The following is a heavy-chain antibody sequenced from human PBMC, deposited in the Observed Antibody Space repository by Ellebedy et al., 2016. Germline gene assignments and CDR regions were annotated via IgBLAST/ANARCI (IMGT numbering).Heavy chain of an antibody. CDR2: IWYDGSNK. CDR3: ARVGEYQLLKNYYYYYMDV. J-gene: IGHJ6*03. CDR1: GFTFSSYG. Sequence: GESLKISXAASGFTFSSYGMHWVRQAPGKGLEWVAVIWYDGSNKYYADSVKGRFTISRDNSKNTLYLQMNSLRAEDTAVYYCARVGEYQLLKNYYYYYMDVWGKGTTVTVSS. D-gene: IGHD2-2*01. V-gene: IGHV3-33*01.